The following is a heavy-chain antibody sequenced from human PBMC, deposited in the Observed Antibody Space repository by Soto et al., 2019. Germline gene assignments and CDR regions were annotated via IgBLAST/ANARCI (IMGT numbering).Heavy chain of an antibody. V-gene: IGHV3-11*01. CDR2: ISGGGSTT. J-gene: IGHJ4*02. D-gene: IGHD6-19*01. CDR1: GSTFNDYY. Sequence: PGGSLRLSCAVSGSTFNDYYMSWIRQAPGKGLEWISYISGGGSTTYHADSVRGRFTISRDNAKNSLFLQMNSLRAEDTAVYYCAREVRTSGWFRRLDSWGQGILVTVSS. CDR3: AREVRTSGWFRRLDS.